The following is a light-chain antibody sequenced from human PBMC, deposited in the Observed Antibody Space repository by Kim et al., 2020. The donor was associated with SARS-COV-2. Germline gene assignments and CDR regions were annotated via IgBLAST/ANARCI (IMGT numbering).Light chain of an antibody. CDR2: GAS. CDR1: QSVSSN. V-gene: IGKV3-15*01. CDR3: QQYNNWPPGT. Sequence: EIEMTQSPATLSVSPGERATLSCRASQSVSSNLAWYQQKPGQAPRLLIYGASTRATGIPARFSGSGSGTEFTLTISSLQSEDFAVYYCQQYNNWPPGTFGQGTKLEI. J-gene: IGKJ2*02.